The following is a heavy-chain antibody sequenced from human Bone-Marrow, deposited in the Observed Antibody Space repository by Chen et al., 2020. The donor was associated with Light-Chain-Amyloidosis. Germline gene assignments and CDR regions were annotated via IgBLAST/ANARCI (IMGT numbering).Heavy chain of an antibody. CDR2: ISWNSGSI. CDR3: AKDIIPAATGGWNWFDP. Sequence: EVQLVESGGGLVQPGRSLRLSCAASGFTFDDYAMHWVRQAPGKGLEWVSGISWNSGSIGYADSLKGRFTISRDNAKNSLYLQMNSLRAEDTALYYCAKDIIPAATGGWNWFDPWGQGTLVTVSS. D-gene: IGHD2-2*01. CDR1: GFTFDDYA. V-gene: IGHV3-9*01. J-gene: IGHJ5*02.